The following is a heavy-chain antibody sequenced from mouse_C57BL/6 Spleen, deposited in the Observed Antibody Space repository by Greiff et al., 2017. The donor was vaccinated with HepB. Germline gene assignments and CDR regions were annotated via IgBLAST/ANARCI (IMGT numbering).Heavy chain of an antibody. V-gene: IGHV1-80*01. J-gene: IGHJ2*01. D-gene: IGHD2-4*01. CDR2: IYPGDGDT. Sequence: VQLQQSGAELVKPGASVKISCKASGYAFSSYWMNWVKQRPGKGLEWIGQIYPGDGDTNYNGKFKGKATLTADKSSSTAYMQLSSLTSEDSAVYFCARTDDYRYFDYWGQGTTLTVSS. CDR1: GYAFSSYW. CDR3: ARTDDYRYFDY.